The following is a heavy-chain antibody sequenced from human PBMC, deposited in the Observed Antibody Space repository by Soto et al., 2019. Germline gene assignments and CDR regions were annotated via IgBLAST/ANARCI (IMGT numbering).Heavy chain of an antibody. D-gene: IGHD1-7*01. CDR1: GYTFTSYG. J-gene: IGHJ5*02. CDR3: ARDPSYNWNYVGWFDP. Sequence: GASVKVSCKASGYTFTSYGISWVRQAPGQGLEWMGWISAYNGNTNYAQKLQGRVTMTTDTSTSTAYMELRSLRSDDTAVYYCARDPSYNWNYVGWFDPWGQGTLVTVSS. CDR2: ISAYNGNT. V-gene: IGHV1-18*01.